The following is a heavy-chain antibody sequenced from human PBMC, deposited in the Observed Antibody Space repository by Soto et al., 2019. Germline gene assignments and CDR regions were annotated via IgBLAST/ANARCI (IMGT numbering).Heavy chain of an antibody. CDR1: GFSLTDTRVG. CDR3: AGVRKTALNCYYFGMDV. J-gene: IGHJ6*04. V-gene: IGHV2-26*01. CDR2: IFLPGEI. Sequence: QVTLRESGPVLVRPTETLTLTCTVSGFSLTDTRVGVSWIRQPPGKALEWLAHIFLPGEISYTTTLWSRLPNSKDTSKNQVVLSLANMGPLDTAAYFCAGVRKTALNCYYFGMDVWGKGTSVNVAS. D-gene: IGHD2-21*02.